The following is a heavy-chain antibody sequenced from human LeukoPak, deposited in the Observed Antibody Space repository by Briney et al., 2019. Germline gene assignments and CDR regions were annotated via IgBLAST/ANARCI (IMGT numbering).Heavy chain of an antibody. CDR3: ARFVDRYSSSYVSD. Sequence: ASVKVSCKASGGTFSSYAISWVRQAPRQGLEWMGRIIPILGIANYAQKFQGRVTITADKSTSTAYMELSSLRSEDTAVYYCARFVDRYSSSYVSDWGQGTLVTVSS. J-gene: IGHJ4*02. CDR2: IIPILGIA. CDR1: GGTFSSYA. V-gene: IGHV1-69*04. D-gene: IGHD6-6*01.